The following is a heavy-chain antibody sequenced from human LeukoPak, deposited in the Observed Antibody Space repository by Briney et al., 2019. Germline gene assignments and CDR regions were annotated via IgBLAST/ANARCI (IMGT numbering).Heavy chain of an antibody. J-gene: IGHJ4*02. CDR3: AKDVRPAVATAIFDY. Sequence: GGSLGLSCAASGFTFSNYAMSWVRQAPGKGLEWVSAISGSGGSTYYADSVKGRFTISRDNSKNTLYLQMNSLRADDTAVYFCAKDVRPAVATAIFDYWGQGTLVTVSS. D-gene: IGHD6-19*01. CDR2: ISGSGGST. V-gene: IGHV3-23*01. CDR1: GFTFSNYA.